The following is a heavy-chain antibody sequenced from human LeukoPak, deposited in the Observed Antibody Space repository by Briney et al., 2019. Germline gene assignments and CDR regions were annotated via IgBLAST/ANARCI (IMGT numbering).Heavy chain of an antibody. CDR3: ASTSGSYYLSFDY. J-gene: IGHJ4*02. Sequence: GGSLRLSCAASGFTFSSYSMNWVRQAPGKGLEWVSYISSSSSTIYYADSVKGRFTISRDNAKNSLYLQMNSLRAEDTAVYYCASTSGSYYLSFDYWGQGTLVTVSS. V-gene: IGHV3-48*01. D-gene: IGHD1-26*01. CDR2: ISSSSSTI. CDR1: GFTFSSYS.